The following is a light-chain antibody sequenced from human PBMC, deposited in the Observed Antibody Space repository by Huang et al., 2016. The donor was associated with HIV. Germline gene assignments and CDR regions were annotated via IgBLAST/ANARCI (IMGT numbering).Light chain of an antibody. J-gene: IGKJ1*01. V-gene: IGKV1-NL1*01. CDR1: QGITNS. Sequence: DIHMTQSPSSLSASVGDRVTITCRASQGITNSLAWYQQKPGEAPKLLLYGASRLESGVPSRFSGSGSGTDYTLTISSLRPEDCATYDCQQYYTTPWTFGQGTKVEIK. CDR3: QQYYTTPWT. CDR2: GAS.